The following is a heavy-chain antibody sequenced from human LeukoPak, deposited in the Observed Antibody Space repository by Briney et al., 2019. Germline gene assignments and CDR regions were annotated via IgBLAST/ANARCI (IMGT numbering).Heavy chain of an antibody. V-gene: IGHV3-30-3*01. CDR2: ISYDGSNK. Sequence: GRSLRLSCAASGFTFSSYAMHWVRQAPGKGLEWVAVISYDGSNKYYADSVKGRFTISRDNAKNSLYLQMNSLRAEDTAVYYCARDQGNYSRFDYWGQGTLVTVSS. CDR3: ARDQGNYSRFDY. CDR1: GFTFSSYA. D-gene: IGHD1-7*01. J-gene: IGHJ4*02.